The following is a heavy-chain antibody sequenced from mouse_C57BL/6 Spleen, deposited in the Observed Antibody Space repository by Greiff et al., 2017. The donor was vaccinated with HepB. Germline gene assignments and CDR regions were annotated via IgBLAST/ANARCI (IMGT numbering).Heavy chain of an antibody. J-gene: IGHJ2*01. Sequence: VQLQQSGAELARPGASVKLSCKASGYTFTSYGISCVKQRTGQGLEWIGEIYPRSGNTYYNEKFKGKATLTADKSSSTAYMELRSLTSEDSAVYFCARKGNYEGTEFDYWGQGTTLTVSS. CDR2: IYPRSGNT. D-gene: IGHD2-1*01. CDR3: ARKGNYEGTEFDY. V-gene: IGHV1-81*01. CDR1: GYTFTSYG.